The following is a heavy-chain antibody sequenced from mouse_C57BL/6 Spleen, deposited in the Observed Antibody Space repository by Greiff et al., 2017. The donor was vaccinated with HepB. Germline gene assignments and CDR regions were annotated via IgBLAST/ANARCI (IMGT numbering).Heavy chain of an antibody. D-gene: IGHD1-1*01. CDR2: IYPGDGDT. CDR1: GYAFSSYW. Sequence: QVQLQQSGAELVKPGASVKISCKASGYAFSSYWMNWVKQRPGKGLEWIGQIYPGDGDTNYNGKFKGKATLTADKSSSTAYMQLSSLTSEDSAVYFCARMGITTVVEMDYWGQGTTLTVSS. CDR3: ARMGITTVVEMDY. J-gene: IGHJ2*01. V-gene: IGHV1-80*01.